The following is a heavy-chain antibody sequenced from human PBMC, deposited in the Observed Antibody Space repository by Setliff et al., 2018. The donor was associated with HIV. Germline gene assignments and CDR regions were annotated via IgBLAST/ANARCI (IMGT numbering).Heavy chain of an antibody. CDR1: GYSFNSYW. D-gene: IGHD2-15*01. V-gene: IGHV5-51*01. J-gene: IGHJ3*02. CDR3: ARQTLGYCSGGSCYGGAFDT. Sequence: GESLKISCKGSGYSFNSYWIGWVRQMPGKGLEWMGIIYPGDSDTRYSPSFQGQVTISADKSISTAYLQWSGLKASDTAMYYCARQTLGYCSGGSCYGGAFDTWGQGTMVTVSS. CDR2: IYPGDSDT.